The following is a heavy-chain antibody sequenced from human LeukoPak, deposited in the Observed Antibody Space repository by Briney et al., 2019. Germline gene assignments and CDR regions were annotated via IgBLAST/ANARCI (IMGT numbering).Heavy chain of an antibody. J-gene: IGHJ2*01. D-gene: IGHD3-22*01. CDR2: IYSRGNT. Sequence: SETLSLTCTVSGASISSSSSYWGWIRQPPGKGLEWLGNIYSRGNTYYKPSLRSRVTISVDTSKNQFSLKLSSVTAADTAVYYCARSLSGWWGSGYQRYWYFDLWGRGTLVTVSS. CDR3: ARSLSGWWGSGYQRYWYFDL. V-gene: IGHV4-39*07. CDR1: GASISSSSSY.